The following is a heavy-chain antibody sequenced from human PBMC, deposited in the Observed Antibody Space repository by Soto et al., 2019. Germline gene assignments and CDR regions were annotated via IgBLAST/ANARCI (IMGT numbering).Heavy chain of an antibody. CDR3: ARELNTESSAYYSFAF. V-gene: IGHV1-18*01. J-gene: IGHJ4*01. D-gene: IGHD3-22*01. CDR2: VSTNDDRT. Sequence: QVQMVQSGPEVTMPGASVKVSCKTSGYTFTAYGLAWLRQAPGQRPEWMGWVSTNDDRTNYARKFQGRVTMTTDRSTTTPSMELRSLGTDDTAVYYCARELNTESSAYYSFAFWGHGTLVPVSS. CDR1: GYTFTAYG.